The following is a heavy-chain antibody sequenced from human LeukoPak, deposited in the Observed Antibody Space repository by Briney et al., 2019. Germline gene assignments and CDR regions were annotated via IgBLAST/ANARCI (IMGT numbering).Heavy chain of an antibody. J-gene: IGHJ4*02. D-gene: IGHD3-3*01. Sequence: GGSLRLSCAASGFTFSSYAMSWVRQAPGKGLEWVSAISGSGGSTYYADSVKGRFTMSRDNSKITLYLQMNSLRAEDTAVYYCAKDMRPEIFGVVIADYWGQGTLVTVSS. CDR1: GFTFSSYA. CDR3: AKDMRPEIFGVVIADY. CDR2: ISGSGGST. V-gene: IGHV3-23*01.